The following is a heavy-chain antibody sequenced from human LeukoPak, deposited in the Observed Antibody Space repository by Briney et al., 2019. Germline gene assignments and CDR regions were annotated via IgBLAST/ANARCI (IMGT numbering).Heavy chain of an antibody. Sequence: SETLSLTCTVSGGSISSYYWSWIRQPPGKGLKWIGYIYYSGSTNYNPSLKSRVTISVDTSKNQFSLKLSSVTAADTAVYYCARGRYSYGFAFDYWGQGTLVTVSS. CDR3: ARGRYSYGFAFDY. V-gene: IGHV4-59*12. CDR1: GGSISSYY. CDR2: IYYSGST. J-gene: IGHJ4*02. D-gene: IGHD5-18*01.